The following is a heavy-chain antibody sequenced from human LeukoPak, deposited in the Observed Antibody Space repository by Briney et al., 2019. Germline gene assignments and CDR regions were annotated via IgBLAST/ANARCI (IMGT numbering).Heavy chain of an antibody. Sequence: SETLSLTCAVYGGSFSGYYWSWIRQPPGKGLEWIGEINHSGSTNYNPSLKSRVTISVDTSKNQFSLKLSSVTAADTAVYYCASLRERSYYARGFDYWGQGTLVPVSS. CDR2: INHSGST. D-gene: IGHD1-26*01. CDR3: ASLRERSYYARGFDY. CDR1: GGSFSGYY. J-gene: IGHJ4*02. V-gene: IGHV4-34*01.